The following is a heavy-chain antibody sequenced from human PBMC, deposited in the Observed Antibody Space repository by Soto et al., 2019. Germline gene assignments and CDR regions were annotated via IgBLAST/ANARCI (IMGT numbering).Heavy chain of an antibody. CDR1: GVTFSSYG. J-gene: IGHJ4*02. V-gene: IGHV3-33*01. D-gene: IGHD3-22*01. Sequence: GSLRPSCAASGVTFSSYGMHWVRQAPGKGLEWVAVIWYDGSNKYYADSVKGRFTISRDNSKNTLYLQMNSLRAEDTAVYYCARDVGYYDSSGYSDYWGQGTLVTVSS. CDR3: ARDVGYYDSSGYSDY. CDR2: IWYDGSNK.